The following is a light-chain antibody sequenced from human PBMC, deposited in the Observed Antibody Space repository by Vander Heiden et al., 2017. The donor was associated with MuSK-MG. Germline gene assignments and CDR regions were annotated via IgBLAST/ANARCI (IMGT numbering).Light chain of an antibody. CDR3: QQYHSLPPT. Sequence: DIQMTPSPSSRAASVGDRVTITGRASQAIGDHIVWFQQKPGKPPKSLVYAVSSFQSGVPSKFSGSGSGTDFTLTISSLQPEDFATYYCQQYHSLPPTFGQGTKLDIK. CDR2: AVS. V-gene: IGKV1-16*02. J-gene: IGKJ2*01. CDR1: QAIGDH.